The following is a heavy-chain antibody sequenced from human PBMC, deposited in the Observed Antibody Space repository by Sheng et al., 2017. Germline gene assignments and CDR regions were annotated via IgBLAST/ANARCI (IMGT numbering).Heavy chain of an antibody. Sequence: QVQLQESGPGLVKPSETLSLTCTVSGGSISSYYWSWIRQPAGKGLEWIGRIYTSGSTNYNPSLKSRVTMSVDTSKNQFSLKLSSVTAADTAVYYCARSNPGITIFGVVITDYYYGMDVWGQGTTVTVSS. V-gene: IGHV4-4*07. J-gene: IGHJ6*02. D-gene: IGHD3-3*01. CDR3: ARSNPGITIFGVVITDYYYGMDV. CDR1: GGSISSYY. CDR2: IYTSGST.